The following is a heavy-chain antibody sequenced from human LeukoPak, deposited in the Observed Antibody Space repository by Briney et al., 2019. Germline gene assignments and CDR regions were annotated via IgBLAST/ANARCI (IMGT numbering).Heavy chain of an antibody. CDR1: GGTFSSYA. D-gene: IGHD1-26*01. V-gene: IGHV1-69*05. CDR3: AREGVVGATTYDY. Sequence: SVKVSCKASGGTFSSYAISWVRQAPGQGLEWMGGIIPIFGTANYAQKFPGRVTITTDESTSTAYMELSSLRSEDTAVYYCAREGVVGATTYDYWGQGTLVTVSS. CDR2: IIPIFGTA. J-gene: IGHJ4*02.